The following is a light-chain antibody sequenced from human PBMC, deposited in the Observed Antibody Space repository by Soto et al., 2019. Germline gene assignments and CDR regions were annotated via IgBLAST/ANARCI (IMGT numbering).Light chain of an antibody. CDR3: QQYFTTPYT. V-gene: IGKV4-1*01. J-gene: IGKJ2*01. CDR2: WAS. Sequence: DIVMTQSPESLAVSLGERATINCKSSRSVFYNSNNKNYLAWYQQKPGQSPKLLLYWASTRESGVPDRFSGGGSVTDFTLTISSLQAEDVAVYFCQQYFTTPYTFVQGTKVEIK. CDR1: RSVFYNSNNKNY.